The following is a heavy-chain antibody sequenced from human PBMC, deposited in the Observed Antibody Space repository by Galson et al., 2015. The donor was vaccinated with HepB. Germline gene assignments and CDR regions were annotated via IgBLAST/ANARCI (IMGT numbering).Heavy chain of an antibody. CDR3: ARWSHGVTLTVVLNRRHWFDP. J-gene: IGHJ5*02. D-gene: IGHD2-8*01. V-gene: IGHV1-2*02. CDR1: GYTFTGYA. Sequence: SVKVSCKASGYTFTGYAIHWVRQAPGQGLEWVGGINPGSGGTNYAQKFQGRVTMTRDTSISTAYMELSRLRSDDTAVYYCARWSHGVTLTVVLNRRHWFDPWGQGTLVTVYS. CDR2: INPGSGGT.